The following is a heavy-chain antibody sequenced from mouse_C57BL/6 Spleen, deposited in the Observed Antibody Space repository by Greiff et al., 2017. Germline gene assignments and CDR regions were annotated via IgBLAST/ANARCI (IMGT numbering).Heavy chain of an antibody. CDR3: ARSRGYYDYGEFAY. Sequence: EVQLQQSGPELVKPGASVKISCKASGYSFTDYNMNWVKQSNGKSLEWIGVINPNYGTTSYNQKFKGKATLTVDQSSSTAYMQLNRLTSEDSAVYDCARSRGYYDYGEFAYWGQGTLVTVSA. J-gene: IGHJ3*01. D-gene: IGHD2-4*01. CDR2: INPNYGTT. V-gene: IGHV1-39*01. CDR1: GYSFTDYN.